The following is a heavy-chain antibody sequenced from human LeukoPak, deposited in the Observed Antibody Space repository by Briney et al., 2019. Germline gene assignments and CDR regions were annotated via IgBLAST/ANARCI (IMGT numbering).Heavy chain of an antibody. CDR1: GFTVSSNY. Sequence: GGSLRLSCAASGFTVSSNYMSWVRQAPGKGLEWVSVIYSGGSTYYADSVKGRFTISRDNSKNTLYLQMNSLRAEDTAVYYCARDLWLSGSGSYVYWGQGTLVTVSS. CDR2: IYSGGST. J-gene: IGHJ4*02. D-gene: IGHD3-10*01. V-gene: IGHV3-53*01. CDR3: ARDLWLSGSGSYVY.